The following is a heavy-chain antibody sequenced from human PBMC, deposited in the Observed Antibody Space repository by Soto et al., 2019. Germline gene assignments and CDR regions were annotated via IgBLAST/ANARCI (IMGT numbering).Heavy chain of an antibody. D-gene: IGHD6-6*01. CDR1: GFTFSDYY. J-gene: IGHJ3*02. Sequence: GGSLRLSCAASGFTFSDYYMSWIRQAPGKGLEWVSYISSSSSYTNYADSVKGRFTISRDNAKNSLYLQMNSLRAEDTAVYYCARASGSSSSDDDAFDIWGQGTMVTVSS. V-gene: IGHV3-11*06. CDR2: ISSSSSYT. CDR3: ARASGSSSSDDDAFDI.